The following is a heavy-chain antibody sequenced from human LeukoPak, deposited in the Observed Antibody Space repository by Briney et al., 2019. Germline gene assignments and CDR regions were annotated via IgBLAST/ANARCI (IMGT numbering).Heavy chain of an antibody. V-gene: IGHV3-48*04. J-gene: IGHJ5*02. D-gene: IGHD6-19*01. CDR1: GFTFSTYS. CDR3: ARAKKVVAGIGDNWFDP. CDR2: ISATSSAI. Sequence: GGSLRLSCAAYGFTFSTYSMNWVRQAPGKGLEWVSYISATSSAIYYADSVKGRFTISRDNAKNTLYLQMNSLRAENTAVYYCARAKKVVAGIGDNWFDPWGQGTLVTVSS.